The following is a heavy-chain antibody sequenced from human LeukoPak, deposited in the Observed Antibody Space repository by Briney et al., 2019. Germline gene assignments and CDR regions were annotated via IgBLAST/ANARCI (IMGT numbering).Heavy chain of an antibody. CDR3: AKSSWPRFED. J-gene: IGHJ4*02. CDR1: GFTFTSYS. Sequence: GGSLRLSCAASGFTFTSYSMTWVRQAPGKGLEWVSIISSRGGSTYYAESVKGRFTISRDSSKNTVYLQMNSLRPDDTAVYYCAKSSWPRFEDWGQGTLVTVSS. CDR2: ISSRGGST. D-gene: IGHD6-6*01. V-gene: IGHV3-23*01.